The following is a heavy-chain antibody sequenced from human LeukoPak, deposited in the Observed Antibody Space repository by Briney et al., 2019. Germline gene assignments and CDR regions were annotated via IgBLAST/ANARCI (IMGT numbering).Heavy chain of an antibody. CDR1: GGSISNYY. CDR2: VSYSGSS. D-gene: IGHD6-13*01. CDR3: ARAAAAADRWAFDI. Sequence: SETLSLTCTVSGGSISNYYWSWIRQPPGKRLEWIANVSYSGSSSSNPSLDSRVTISVDMSKNQFSLRLSSVTASDTAVYYCARAAAAADRWAFDIWGQGTMVTVSS. J-gene: IGHJ3*02. V-gene: IGHV4-59*08.